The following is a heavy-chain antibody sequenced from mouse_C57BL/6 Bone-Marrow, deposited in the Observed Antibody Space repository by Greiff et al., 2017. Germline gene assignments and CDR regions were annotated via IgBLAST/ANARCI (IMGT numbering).Heavy chain of an antibody. CDR1: GYTFTDYE. V-gene: IGHV1-15*01. CDR2: IDPETGGT. D-gene: IGHD1-1*01. CDR3: TRSHGSSFYYAMDY. Sequence: QVQLKESGAELVRPGASVTLFCKASGYTFTDYEMHWVKQTPVHGLEWIGAIDPETGGTAYNQKFKGKAILTADKSSSTAYMELRSLTSEDSAVYYCTRSHGSSFYYAMDYWGQGTSVTVSS. J-gene: IGHJ4*01.